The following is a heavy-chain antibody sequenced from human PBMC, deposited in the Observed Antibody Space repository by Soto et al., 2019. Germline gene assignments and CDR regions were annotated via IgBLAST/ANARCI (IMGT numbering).Heavy chain of an antibody. J-gene: IGHJ6*02. Sequence: GASVKVSCKVSGYTLTELSMHWVRQAPGKGLEWMGGFDPEDGETIYAQKFQGRVTMTEDTSTDTAYMELSSLRSEDTAVYYCATSRWERGYGYYYYYGMDVWGQGTTVTVSS. D-gene: IGHD5-12*01. CDR3: ATSRWERGYGYYYYYGMDV. CDR2: FDPEDGET. CDR1: GYTLTELS. V-gene: IGHV1-24*01.